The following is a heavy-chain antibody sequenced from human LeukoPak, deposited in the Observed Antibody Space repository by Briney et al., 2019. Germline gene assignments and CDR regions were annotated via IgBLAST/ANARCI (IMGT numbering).Heavy chain of an antibody. V-gene: IGHV4-38-2*02. D-gene: IGHD4-17*01. Sequence: SETLSLTCTVSGYPISSVSYWGWIRQPPGKGLEWIGGIHHSGGTYYNPSLKSRVTISVDKSKNQFSLRLSSVTAADTAVYYCAMTTVTTLDYWGQGTLVTVSS. CDR1: GYPISSVSY. J-gene: IGHJ4*02. CDR2: IHHSGGT. CDR3: AMTTVTTLDY.